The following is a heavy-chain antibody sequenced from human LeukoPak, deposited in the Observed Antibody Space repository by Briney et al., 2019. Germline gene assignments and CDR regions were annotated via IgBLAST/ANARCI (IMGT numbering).Heavy chain of an antibody. Sequence: NPSETLSLTCAVYGGSFSDYYWSWIRQPPGKGLEWIGEINPSGSANYSPSLKSRVTISVDTSKNQFSLKLSSVAAADTAVYFCARVGYRYVINDWSRTGLGAYPTKYYYHMDVWDKGTTVTVSS. V-gene: IGHV4-34*01. CDR2: INPSGSA. CDR3: ARVGYRYVINDWSRTGLGAYPTKYYYHMDV. D-gene: IGHD5-18*01. J-gene: IGHJ6*03. CDR1: GGSFSDYY.